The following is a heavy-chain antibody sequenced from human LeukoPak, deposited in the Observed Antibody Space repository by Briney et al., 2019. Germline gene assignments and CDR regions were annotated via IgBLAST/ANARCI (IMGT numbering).Heavy chain of an antibody. Sequence: GGSLTLSCPASGFTFSSYEMNWVRQAPGKGLEWVSYISSSGITIYYADSVKGRFTISRDNAKNSLYLQMNSLRAEDTAVYYCARDSQPSSHHYYDSSGYPYYYYYMDVWGKGTTVTVSS. CDR1: GFTFSSYE. D-gene: IGHD3-22*01. CDR3: ARDSQPSSHHYYDSSGYPYYYYYMDV. V-gene: IGHV3-48*03. CDR2: ISSSGITI. J-gene: IGHJ6*03.